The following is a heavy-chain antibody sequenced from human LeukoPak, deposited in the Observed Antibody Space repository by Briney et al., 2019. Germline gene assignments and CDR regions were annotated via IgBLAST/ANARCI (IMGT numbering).Heavy chain of an antibody. CDR2: IYYSGST. V-gene: IGHV4-59*08. Sequence: SETLSLTCTVSGGSISSYYWSWIRQPPGKGLEWIGYIYYSGSTNYNPSLKSRVSISVDTSKNQFSLKLSSVTAADTAVYYCARLAARGLDYWGQGTLVTVSS. J-gene: IGHJ4*02. CDR3: ARLAARGLDY. D-gene: IGHD6-6*01. CDR1: GGSISSYY.